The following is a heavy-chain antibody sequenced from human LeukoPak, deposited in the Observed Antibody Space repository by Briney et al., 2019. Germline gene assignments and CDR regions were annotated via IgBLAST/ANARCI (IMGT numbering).Heavy chain of an antibody. V-gene: IGHV4-39*07. J-gene: IGHJ4*02. CDR2: IYYSGST. Sequence: SETLSLTCTVSGGSISSSSYYWGWIRQPPGKGLEWIGSIYYSGSTYYNPSLKSRVTISVDTSKNQFSLKLSSVTAAGTAAYYCARGTPFDYWGQGTLVTVSS. CDR3: ARGTPFDY. D-gene: IGHD1-1*01. CDR1: GGSISSSSYY.